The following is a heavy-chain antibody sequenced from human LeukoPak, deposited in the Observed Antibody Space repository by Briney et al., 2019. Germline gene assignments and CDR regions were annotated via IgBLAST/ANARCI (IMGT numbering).Heavy chain of an antibody. V-gene: IGHV3-23*01. CDR3: AKDLGWPPPHNWFDP. CDR1: GFTFSSYA. Sequence: GGSLRLSCAASGFTFSSYAMSWVRQAPGKGLEWVSAISGSGGSTYYADSVKGRFTISRDNAKNTLYLQMNSLRAEDTAVYYCAKDLGWPPPHNWFDPWGQGTLVTVSS. D-gene: IGHD6-19*01. J-gene: IGHJ5*02. CDR2: ISGSGGST.